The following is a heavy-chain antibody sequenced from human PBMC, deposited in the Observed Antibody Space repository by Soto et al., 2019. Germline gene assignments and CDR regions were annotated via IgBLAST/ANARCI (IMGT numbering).Heavy chain of an antibody. CDR3: ARGRYYDSSGYPTQDY. CDR2: IYYIGST. CDR1: GASISSGVYY. J-gene: IGHJ4*02. Sequence: SETLSLTCTVSGASISSGVYYWSWIRQHPGKGLEWIGYIYYIGSTSYNPPLKSRVIISVDTSKNQFSLKLSSVTAADTAVYYCARGRYYDSSGYPTQDYWGQGTLVTVSS. V-gene: IGHV4-31*03. D-gene: IGHD3-22*01.